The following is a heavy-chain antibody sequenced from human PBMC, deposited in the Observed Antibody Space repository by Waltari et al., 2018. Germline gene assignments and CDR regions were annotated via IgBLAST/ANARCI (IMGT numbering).Heavy chain of an antibody. D-gene: IGHD3-10*01. CDR1: GGTFSSYA. Sequence: QVQLVQYGAEVKKPGSSVKVSCKASGGTFSSYAISWVRQAPGPGLEWMGRIIPIFGTANYAQKFQGRVTITADESTSTAYMELSSLRSEDTAVYYCARDDYYGSGSYPTYYYGMDVWGQGTTVTVSS. CDR2: IIPIFGTA. J-gene: IGHJ6*02. V-gene: IGHV1-69*15. CDR3: ARDDYYGSGSYPTYYYGMDV.